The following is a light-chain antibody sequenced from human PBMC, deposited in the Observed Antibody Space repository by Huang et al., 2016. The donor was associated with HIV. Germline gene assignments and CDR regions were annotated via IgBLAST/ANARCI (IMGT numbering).Light chain of an antibody. CDR1: QSISSW. CDR3: QQYNRLLT. CDR2: KAS. J-gene: IGKJ4*01. Sequence: DIQMTQSPSTLSASVGDRVALTCRASQSISSWLAWYQQKPGNAPKLLIYKASSLESVVPSRFSGSGSGTEFTLTINSLQPDDFGTYYCQQYNRLLTFGGGTKVEIK. V-gene: IGKV1-5*03.